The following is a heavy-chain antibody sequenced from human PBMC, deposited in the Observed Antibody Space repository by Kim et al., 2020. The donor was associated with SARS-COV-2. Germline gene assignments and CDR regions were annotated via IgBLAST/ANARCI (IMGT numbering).Heavy chain of an antibody. CDR2: ISFDGSNK. J-gene: IGHJ6*02. CDR1: GFTFSSYG. D-gene: IGHD6-19*01. CDR3: AKDQGGSGLSLYYYYYGMGV. Sequence: GGSLRLSCAASGFTFSSYGMHWVRQAPGKGLEWVAVISFDGSNKYYADSVKGRFTISRDNSKNTLYLQMNSLRAEDTAVYYCAKDQGGSGLSLYYYYYGMGVWGQGTTVTVSS. V-gene: IGHV3-30*18.